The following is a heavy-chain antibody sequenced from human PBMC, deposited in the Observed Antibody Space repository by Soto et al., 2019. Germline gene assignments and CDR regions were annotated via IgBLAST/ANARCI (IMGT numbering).Heavy chain of an antibody. CDR3: AREGAYGDYVIGDAFDI. J-gene: IGHJ3*02. Sequence: EVQLVESGGGLVKPGGSLRLSCAASGFTFSSYSMNWVRQAPGKGLEWVSSISSSSSYIYYADSVKGRFTISRDNAKNSLYLQMNSLRAEDTAVYYCAREGAYGDYVIGDAFDIWGQGTMVTVSS. CDR2: ISSSSSYI. CDR1: GFTFSSYS. D-gene: IGHD4-17*01. V-gene: IGHV3-21*01.